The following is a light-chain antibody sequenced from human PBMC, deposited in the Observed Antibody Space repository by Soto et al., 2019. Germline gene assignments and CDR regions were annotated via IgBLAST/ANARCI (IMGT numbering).Light chain of an antibody. Sequence: DIQMTQSPSTLSASVGDRVTITCRASQSISSWLAWYQQKPGKAPKLLIYKASSLESGVPSRFSGSGSGTAFTLTISSLQPDDFATYYCYQYNSYSPWTFGQGTKVEIK. V-gene: IGKV1-5*03. CDR2: KAS. CDR1: QSISSW. J-gene: IGKJ1*01. CDR3: YQYNSYSPWT.